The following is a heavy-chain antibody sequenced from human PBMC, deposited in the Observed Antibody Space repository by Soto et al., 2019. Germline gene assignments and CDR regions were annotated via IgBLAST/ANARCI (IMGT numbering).Heavy chain of an antibody. CDR3: GPMVRGVSGSAYMDV. CDR1: GFTFSSYG. Sequence: PGGSLRLSCAASGFTFSSYGMHWVRQAPGKGLEWVAVIWYDGSNKYYADSVKGRFTISRDDSKNTLYLQMNSLRAEDTAVYYCGPMVRGVSGSAYMDVWGKGTTVTVSS. D-gene: IGHD3-10*01. J-gene: IGHJ6*03. CDR2: IWYDGSNK. V-gene: IGHV3-33*01.